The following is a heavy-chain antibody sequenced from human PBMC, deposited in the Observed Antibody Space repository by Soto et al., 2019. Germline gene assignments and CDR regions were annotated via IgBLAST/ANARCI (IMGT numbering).Heavy chain of an antibody. J-gene: IGHJ6*04. CDR2: IIPIFGTA. V-gene: IGHV1-69*01. Sequence: QVQLVQSGAEVKKPGSSVKVSCKASGGTFSSYAISWVRQAPGQGLEWMGGIIPIFGTANYAQKFQGRVTITAEEPTSTAYMERSSVRCEETAVYYWGRKGPDGDSAFKNYYYYGRDVGGKGTAVPVPS. CDR3: GRKGPDGDSAFKNYYYYGRDV. D-gene: IGHD4-17*01. CDR1: GGTFSSYA.